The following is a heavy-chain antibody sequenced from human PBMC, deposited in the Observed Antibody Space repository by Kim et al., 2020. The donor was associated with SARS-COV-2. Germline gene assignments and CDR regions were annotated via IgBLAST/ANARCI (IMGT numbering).Heavy chain of an antibody. Sequence: GGSLRLSREVSGVSLSSYSMNWVRQAPGKGLEWVSHISSSSSTIYYADSVRGRFTISRDNAKNSLYLQMNSLRDEDTAVYYCVRGGATRGDYWGQGTLVTVSS. J-gene: IGHJ4*02. CDR1: GVSLSSYS. D-gene: IGHD1-26*01. CDR3: VRGGATRGDY. V-gene: IGHV3-48*02. CDR2: ISSSSSTI.